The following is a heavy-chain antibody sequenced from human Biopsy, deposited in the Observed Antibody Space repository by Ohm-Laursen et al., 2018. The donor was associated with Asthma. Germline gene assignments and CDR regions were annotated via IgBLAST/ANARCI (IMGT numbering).Heavy chain of an antibody. V-gene: IGHV4-39*02. Sequence: GTLSLTCIVSGDAMSTSGSYWGWIRQSPGKGLEWIGSIYNSGRTYYNPSLESRVTISADTSKNHFSLKVTSVTAADTAVYYCARAVSSSSYWYFDLWGRGDLVTVSS. CDR1: GDAMSTSGSY. J-gene: IGHJ2*01. D-gene: IGHD6-6*01. CDR3: ARAVSSSSYWYFDL. CDR2: IYNSGRT.